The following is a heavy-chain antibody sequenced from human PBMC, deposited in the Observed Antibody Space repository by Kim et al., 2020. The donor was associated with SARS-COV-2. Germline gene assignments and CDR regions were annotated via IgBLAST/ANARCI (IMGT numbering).Heavy chain of an antibody. J-gene: IGHJ4*02. V-gene: IGHV3-23*01. D-gene: IGHD3-10*01. CDR1: GFSFSDYG. Sequence: GGSLRLSCAASGFSFSDYGMAWVRQAPGKGLEWVSTISGTGGDNTYYAESVKGRFSISRDDSKTTLSLQMNSLRVEDTAVYFCVNVRGWGQGTLVTVPA. CDR2: ISGTGGDNT. CDR3: VNVRG.